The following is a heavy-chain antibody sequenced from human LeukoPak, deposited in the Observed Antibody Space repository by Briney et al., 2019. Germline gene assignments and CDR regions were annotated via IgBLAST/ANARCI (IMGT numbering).Heavy chain of an antibody. CDR2: IYYNGSA. V-gene: IGHV4-59*01. CDR1: GGSISSYY. J-gene: IGHJ4*02. D-gene: IGHD6-19*01. CDR3: ASTYSSGWFLYYFDF. Sequence: PSETLSLTCTVSGGSISSYYWHWIRQPPGKGLEWIGSIYYNGSAYYNPSLQSRLTISVDTSKNEFSLKLSSVTAADTAVYYFASTYSSGWFLYYFDFWGQGRLVTVSS.